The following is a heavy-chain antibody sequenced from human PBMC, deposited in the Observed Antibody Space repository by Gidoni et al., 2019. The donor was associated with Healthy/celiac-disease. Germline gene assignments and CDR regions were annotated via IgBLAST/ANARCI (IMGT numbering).Heavy chain of an antibody. D-gene: IGHD2-2*01. V-gene: IGHV1-24*01. CDR1: GYTLTAFS. J-gene: IGHJ6*02. Sequence: QVQLVQSGAEVKQPGASVTVSCKVSGYTLTAFSMHCLRPAPGKGLEWMGGFDPEDGETIYAQKLQGRVTMTEDTSTDTAYMELSRLRSEDTAVYYCATLRSEDIVVVPAAMGNYYYYGMDVWGQGTTVTVSS. CDR3: ATLRSEDIVVVPAAMGNYYYYGMDV. CDR2: FDPEDGET.